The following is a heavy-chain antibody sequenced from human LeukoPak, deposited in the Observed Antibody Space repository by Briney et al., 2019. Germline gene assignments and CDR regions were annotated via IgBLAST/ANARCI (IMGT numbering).Heavy chain of an antibody. CDR3: ARGWIQLWSPTIFNWFDP. J-gene: IGHJ5*02. V-gene: IGHV4-59*01. D-gene: IGHD5-18*01. CDR1: GGSISSYC. Sequence: SETLSLTCTVSGGSISSYCWSWIRQPPGKGLEWIGYIYYSGSTNYNPSLKSRGTISVETSKNQFSLKLSSVTAADTAVYYCARGWIQLWSPTIFNWFDPWGQGTLVTVSS. CDR2: IYYSGST.